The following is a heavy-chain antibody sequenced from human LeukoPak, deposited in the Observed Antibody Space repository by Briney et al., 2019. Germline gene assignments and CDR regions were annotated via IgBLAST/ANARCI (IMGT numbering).Heavy chain of an antibody. V-gene: IGHV4-59*01. J-gene: IGHJ3*02. Sequence: SETLSLTCTVSSDTISSYYWTWIRQPPGKGLEYIGFIHYSGTTNYSPSLKHRVTISIDTSKNQLSPNLNSVTAADTAVYYCVRDLAVAGTLSAFAIWGQGTMVTVSS. CDR3: VRDLAVAGTLSAFAI. CDR2: IHYSGTT. CDR1: SDTISSYY. D-gene: IGHD6-19*01.